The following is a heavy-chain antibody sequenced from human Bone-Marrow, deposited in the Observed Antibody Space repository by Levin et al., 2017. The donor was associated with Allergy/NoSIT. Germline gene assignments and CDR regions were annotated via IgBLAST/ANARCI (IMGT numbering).Heavy chain of an antibody. Sequence: GESLKISCAASGFTFSNYALHWIRQAPGRGLEWVALISNDGSNKYYADSVKGRFAISRDNSRNTLYLQMNSLRADDTAVYYCARDLGRQGVRGVIYFWGQGTMVTVSS. CDR2: ISNDGSNK. CDR1: GFTFSNYA. CDR3: ARDLGRQGVRGVIYF. V-gene: IGHV3-30*09. J-gene: IGHJ3*01. D-gene: IGHD3-10*01.